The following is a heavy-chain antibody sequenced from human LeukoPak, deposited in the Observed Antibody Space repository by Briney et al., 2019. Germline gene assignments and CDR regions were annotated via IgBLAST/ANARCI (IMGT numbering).Heavy chain of an antibody. D-gene: IGHD2-15*01. CDR1: GGTFSSYA. J-gene: IGHJ4*02. CDR3: ARNSDRYCSGGSCYREFDY. Sequence: GASVKVSCKASGGTFSSYAISWVRQAPGQGLEWMGGIIPIFGTANYAQKFQGRVTITADESTSTAYMELSSLRSEDTAVYYCARNSDRYCSGGSCYREFDYRGQGTLVTVSS. CDR2: IIPIFGTA. V-gene: IGHV1-69*13.